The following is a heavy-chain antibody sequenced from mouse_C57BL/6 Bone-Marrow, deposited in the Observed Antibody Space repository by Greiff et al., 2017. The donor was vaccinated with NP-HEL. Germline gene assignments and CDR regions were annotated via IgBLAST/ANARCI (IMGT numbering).Heavy chain of an antibody. CDR1: GYTFTDYY. D-gene: IGHD4-1*01. Sequence: EVQLQQSGPELVKPGASVKISCKASGYTFTDYYMNWVKQSHGKSLEWIGDINPNNGGTSYNQKFKGKATLTVDKSSSTAYMELRSLTSEDSAVYYCARAGKDDYWGQGTTLTVSS. CDR3: ARAGKDDY. CDR2: INPNNGGT. V-gene: IGHV1-26*01. J-gene: IGHJ2*01.